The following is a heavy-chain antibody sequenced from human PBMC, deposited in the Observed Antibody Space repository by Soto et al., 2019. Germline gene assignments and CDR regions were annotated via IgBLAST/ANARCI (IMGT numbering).Heavy chain of an antibody. CDR3: ARELLAATRWFDP. CDR1: GGSISSSNYY. V-gene: IGHV4-39*02. J-gene: IGHJ5*02. CDR2: IYYSGIT. D-gene: IGHD2-15*01. Sequence: SETLSLTCTVSGGSISSSNYYWGWIRQPPGKGLEWIGSIYYSGITYYNPSLKSRVTISVDTSKNQFSLNLHSVTAADTAVYYCARELLAATRWFDPWGQGTLVTVSS.